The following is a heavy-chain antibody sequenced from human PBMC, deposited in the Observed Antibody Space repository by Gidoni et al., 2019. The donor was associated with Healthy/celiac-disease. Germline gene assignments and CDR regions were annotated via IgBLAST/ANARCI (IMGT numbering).Heavy chain of an antibody. J-gene: IGHJ6*02. CDR2: IYPGDYDT. CDR3: ASSRSGSYYYYGMDV. CDR1: GYSFTSYW. V-gene: IGHV5-51*03. D-gene: IGHD6-19*01. Sequence: EVQLVQSGAAVNKPVESLKISCKGSGYSFTSYWIGWVRQMPGKGLEWMGIIYPGDYDTRYSPSFQGQVTISADKSNSTAYRQWSSLKASDTAMYYCASSRSGSYYYYGMDVWGQGTTVTVSS.